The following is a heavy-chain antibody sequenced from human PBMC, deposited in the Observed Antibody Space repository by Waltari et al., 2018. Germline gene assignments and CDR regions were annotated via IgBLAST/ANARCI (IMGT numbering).Heavy chain of an antibody. V-gene: IGHV3-30-3*01. D-gene: IGHD1-1*01. CDR3: ASPAGRTDWFDP. CDR2: ISYEGSNK. Sequence: QVQLVESGGGVIQPGRSLRLSCAASGFTFSTYTMHWVRQAPGKGLEWLAVISYEGSNKYDADSVRGRFTISRDNSKNTLYLQMNSLRIEDTAVYYCASPAGRTDWFDPWGQGTLVTVSS. CDR1: GFTFSTYT. J-gene: IGHJ5*02.